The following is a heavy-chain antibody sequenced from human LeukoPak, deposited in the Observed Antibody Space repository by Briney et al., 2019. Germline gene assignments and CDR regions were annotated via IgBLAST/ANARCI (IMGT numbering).Heavy chain of an antibody. CDR3: ARDQGIAAPFDY. Sequence: SETLSLTCTVSGGSISSYYWSWIRQPPGKGLEWIGYIYYSGSTNYNPSLESRVTISVDTSKNQSSLKLSSVTAADTAVYYCARDQGIAAPFDYWGQGTLVTVSS. V-gene: IGHV4-59*01. CDR1: GGSISSYY. D-gene: IGHD6-13*01. CDR2: IYYSGST. J-gene: IGHJ4*02.